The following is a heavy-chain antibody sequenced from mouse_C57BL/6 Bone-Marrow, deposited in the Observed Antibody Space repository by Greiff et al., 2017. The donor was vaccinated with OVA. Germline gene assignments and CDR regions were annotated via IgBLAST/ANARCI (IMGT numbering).Heavy chain of an antibody. CDR2: ISNLAYSI. Sequence: EVKLMESGGGLVQPGGSLKLSCAASGFTFSDYGMAWVRQAPRKGPEWVAFISNLAYSIYYADTVTGRFTISRENAKNTLYLEMSSLRSEDTAMYYCARHELPWYFDVWGTGTTVTVSS. V-gene: IGHV5-15*01. CDR3: ARHELPWYFDV. J-gene: IGHJ1*03. CDR1: GFTFSDYG.